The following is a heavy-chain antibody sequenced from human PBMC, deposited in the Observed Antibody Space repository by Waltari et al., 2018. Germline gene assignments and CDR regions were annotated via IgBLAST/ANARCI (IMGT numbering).Heavy chain of an antibody. CDR1: GTTFTSYY. J-gene: IGHJ5*02. D-gene: IGHD6-19*01. CDR3: AIYSSGWYP. Sequence: QVQLVQSGAEVKKPGASVKVSCKASGTTFTSYYVHWVRQAPGQGLEWMGLINPRGGTTTYAQQFQGRVTMTGDTSTSRVYMELSSLRSEDTAVYYCAIYSSGWYPWGQGTLVTVSS. CDR2: INPRGGTT. V-gene: IGHV1-46*01.